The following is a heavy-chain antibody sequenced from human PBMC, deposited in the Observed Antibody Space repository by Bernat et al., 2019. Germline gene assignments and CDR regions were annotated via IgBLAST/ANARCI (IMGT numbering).Heavy chain of an antibody. J-gene: IGHJ4*02. CDR2: IYYSGST. Sequence: QVQLQESGPGLVKPSETLSLTCTVSGGSISSYYWSWIRQPPGKGLEWIGYIYYSGSTNYNPSLKSRVTISVDTSKNQFSLKLSSVTAADTAVYYCASTGYSSSYWGQGTLVTVSS. V-gene: IGHV4-59*01. D-gene: IGHD6-13*01. CDR3: ASTGYSSSY. CDR1: GGSISSYY.